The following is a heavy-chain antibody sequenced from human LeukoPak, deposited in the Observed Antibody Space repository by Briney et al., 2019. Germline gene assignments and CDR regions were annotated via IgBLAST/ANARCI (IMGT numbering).Heavy chain of an antibody. V-gene: IGHV1-2*02. CDR1: GYTITGYY. Sequence: ASVKVSCKAFGYTITGYYIHWVRQAPGQGLEWMGWINPNNGGTNSAQKFQGRVTMTRDTSIGTAYMELNRLTYDDTAVYYCGRDRHWNQGNFNYWGQGTLVTVSS. J-gene: IGHJ4*02. CDR3: GRDRHWNQGNFNY. D-gene: IGHD1-1*01. CDR2: INPNNGGT.